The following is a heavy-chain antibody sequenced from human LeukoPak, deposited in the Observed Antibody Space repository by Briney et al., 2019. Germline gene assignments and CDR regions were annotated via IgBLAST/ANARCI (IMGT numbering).Heavy chain of an antibody. Sequence: SETLSLTCTVSAVSITRNFYTWVRQPPGKGLEWIGNIYDSGSAKYNPSLKSRVTISGDTSKNQVSLKLTSVTAADTAVYFCTSHRDYYDTWGPGTLVTVSS. CDR3: TSHRDYYDT. J-gene: IGHJ4*02. CDR2: IYDSGSA. CDR1: AVSITRNF. D-gene: IGHD3-22*01. V-gene: IGHV4-59*08.